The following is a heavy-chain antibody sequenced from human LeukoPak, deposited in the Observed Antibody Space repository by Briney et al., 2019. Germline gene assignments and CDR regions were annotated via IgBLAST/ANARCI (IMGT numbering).Heavy chain of an antibody. CDR3: ARRVEMATIDAFDI. Sequence: SETLSLTCTVSGGSISSYHWSWIRQPPGKGLEWIGYIYYSGSTNYNPSLKSRVTISVDTSKNQFSLKLSSVTAADTAVYYCARRVEMATIDAFDIWGQGTMVTVSS. J-gene: IGHJ3*02. CDR2: IYYSGST. CDR1: GGSISSYH. D-gene: IGHD5-24*01. V-gene: IGHV4-59*01.